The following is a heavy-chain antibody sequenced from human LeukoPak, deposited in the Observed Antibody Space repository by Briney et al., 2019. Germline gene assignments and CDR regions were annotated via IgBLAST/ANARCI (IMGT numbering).Heavy chain of an antibody. CDR2: ISGSGANT. J-gene: IGHJ4*02. CDR1: GFTFSTYG. CDR3: AKRGGHDYGSHFDH. Sequence: PGGSLRLSCTTSGFTFSTYGMAWVRQAPGKGLEWVSSISGSGANTNYADSVKGRLTISRDSSNNTLYLHMDRLRVDDTAVYFCAKRGGHDYGSHFDHWGQGALVTVSA. V-gene: IGHV3-23*01. D-gene: IGHD3-10*01.